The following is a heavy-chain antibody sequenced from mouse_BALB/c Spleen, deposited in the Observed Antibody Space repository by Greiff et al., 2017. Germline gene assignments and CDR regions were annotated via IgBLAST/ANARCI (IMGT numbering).Heavy chain of an antibody. CDR1: GYTFTSYW. CDR2: IFPGTGTT. Sequence: QVQLQQPGAELVKPGASVKLSCKTSGYTFTSYWIQWVKQRPGQGLGWIGEIFPGTGTTYYNEKFKGKATLTIDTSSSTAYMQLSSLTSEDSAVFFCALDSSGYRFAYWGQGTLVTVSA. D-gene: IGHD3-2*01. V-gene: IGHV1S132*01. J-gene: IGHJ3*01. CDR3: ALDSSGYRFAY.